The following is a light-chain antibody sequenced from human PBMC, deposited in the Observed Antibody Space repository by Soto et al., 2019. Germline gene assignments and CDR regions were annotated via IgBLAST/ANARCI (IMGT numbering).Light chain of an antibody. Sequence: EIVMTQSPATLSVSPGERATLSCRASQRVAANLAWYHQKPGQAPRLLMYGASTRATGIPARFSGSGSGTEFTLTISSLQSEDFGVYYCQQYNNWPLTFGGGTKVEIK. CDR2: GAS. CDR3: QQYNNWPLT. J-gene: IGKJ4*01. V-gene: IGKV3-15*01. CDR1: QRVAAN.